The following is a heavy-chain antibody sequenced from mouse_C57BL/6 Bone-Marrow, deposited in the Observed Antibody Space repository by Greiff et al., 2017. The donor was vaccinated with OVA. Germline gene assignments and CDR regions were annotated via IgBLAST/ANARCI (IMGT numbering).Heavy chain of an antibody. J-gene: IGHJ4*01. CDR2: IFPGSGST. Sequence: QVHVKQSGPELVKPGASVKISCKASGYTFTDYYINWVKQRPGQGLEWIGWIFPGSGSTYYNEKFKGKATLTVDKSSSTAYMLLSSLTSEDSAVYFCARERDYGSSYYAMDYWGQGTSVTVSS. CDR3: ARERDYGSSYYAMDY. D-gene: IGHD1-1*01. CDR1: GYTFTDYY. V-gene: IGHV1-75*01.